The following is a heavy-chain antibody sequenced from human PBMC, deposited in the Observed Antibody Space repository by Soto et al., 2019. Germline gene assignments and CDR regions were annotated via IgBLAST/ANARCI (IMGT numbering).Heavy chain of an antibody. CDR2: IWYDGSNK. CDR1: GFTFSSYG. Sequence: QVQLVESGGGVVQPGRSLRLSCAASGFTFSSYGMHWVRQAPGKGLEWVAVIWYDGSNKYYADSVKGRFTNSRDNPKHTLYLQMNSLRAEDTAVYDCARDYYGDYVGGFDPWGQGTLVTVSS. D-gene: IGHD4-17*01. V-gene: IGHV3-33*01. J-gene: IGHJ5*02. CDR3: ARDYYGDYVGGFDP.